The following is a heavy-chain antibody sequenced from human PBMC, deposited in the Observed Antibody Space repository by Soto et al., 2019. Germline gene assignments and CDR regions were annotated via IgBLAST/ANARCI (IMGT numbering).Heavy chain of an antibody. Sequence: GGSLRLSCVASGFIFNSYSMNWVRQAPGKGLEWISYINSGSTSVFYADSVKGRFTISRDNAKNSLYPQMNSLRAEDTAVYYCASSASPDAYWGQGTLVTVSS. V-gene: IGHV3-48*01. CDR2: INSGSTSV. CDR3: ASSASPDAY. CDR1: GFIFNSYS. J-gene: IGHJ4*02. D-gene: IGHD1-26*01.